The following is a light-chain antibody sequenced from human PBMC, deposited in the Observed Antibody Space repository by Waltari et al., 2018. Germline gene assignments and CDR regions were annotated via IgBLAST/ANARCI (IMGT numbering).Light chain of an antibody. CDR3: QQYGSSPQA. J-gene: IGKJ1*01. Sequence: EIVLTQSPGTLSLSPGERATLSCRASQSVSSSYLAWYQQKPGQAPRLLIYGASSRATGLPDRFSGSGSGTYFPLTISRLETEDFAVYYCQQYGSSPQAFGQGTKVEIK. CDR1: QSVSSSY. CDR2: GAS. V-gene: IGKV3-20*01.